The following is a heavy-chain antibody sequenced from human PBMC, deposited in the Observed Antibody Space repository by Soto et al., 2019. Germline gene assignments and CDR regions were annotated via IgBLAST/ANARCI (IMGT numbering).Heavy chain of an antibody. Sequence: GESLKISCKGSGYSFTSYWIGWVRQMPGKGLEWMGIIYPGDSDTRYSPSFQGQVTISADKSISTAYLRWSSLKASDTAMYYCARHGTFAAAGTNYYYGMDVWGQGTTVTVS. V-gene: IGHV5-51*01. CDR1: GYSFTSYW. CDR2: IYPGDSDT. D-gene: IGHD6-13*01. J-gene: IGHJ6*02. CDR3: ARHGTFAAAGTNYYYGMDV.